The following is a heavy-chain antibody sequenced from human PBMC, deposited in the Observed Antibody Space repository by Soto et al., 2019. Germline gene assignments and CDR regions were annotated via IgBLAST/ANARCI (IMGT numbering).Heavy chain of an antibody. CDR3: ARRLDDTPETFFNWFDP. D-gene: IGHD2-15*01. CDR2: IFYTGTA. CDR1: GGSINTGGYY. Sequence: QVQLQGSGPGLVKPSQTLSLTCTVSGGSINTGGYYWGWIRHLPGEGLEWIGHIFYTGTAYYHPSLRTRVTVSIDTSANQYSLHMYSVTAADTAMYYHARRLDDTPETFFNWFDPWGQGILVTVSS. J-gene: IGHJ5*02. V-gene: IGHV4-31*03.